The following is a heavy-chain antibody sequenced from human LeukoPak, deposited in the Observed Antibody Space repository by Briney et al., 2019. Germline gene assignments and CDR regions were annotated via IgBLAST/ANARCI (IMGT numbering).Heavy chain of an antibody. Sequence: PGGSLRLSCADSGFTFSTYAMHWVRQAPGKGLEWVAVISNDGSKKYYADSVKGRFTISRDNSKNTLYLQMNSLRAEDTAVYYCARLGGGGWYLDYWGQGTLVTVSS. V-gene: IGHV3-30*01. CDR1: GFTFSTYA. J-gene: IGHJ4*02. D-gene: IGHD6-19*01. CDR3: ARLGGGGWYLDY. CDR2: ISNDGSKK.